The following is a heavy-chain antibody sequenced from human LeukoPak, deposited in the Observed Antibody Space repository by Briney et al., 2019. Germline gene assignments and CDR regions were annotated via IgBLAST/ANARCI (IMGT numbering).Heavy chain of an antibody. CDR2: IYYSGST. CDR3: ARLPYYDILTGYYYYYYGMDV. CDR1: GGSISSYY. D-gene: IGHD3-9*01. J-gene: IGHJ6*02. V-gene: IGHV4-59*01. Sequence: PSETLSLTCTVPGGSISSYYWSWIRQPPGKGLEWIGYIYYSGSTNYNPSLKSRVTISVDTSKNQFSLKLSSVTAADTAVYYCARLPYYDILTGYYYYYYGMDVRGQGTTVTVSS.